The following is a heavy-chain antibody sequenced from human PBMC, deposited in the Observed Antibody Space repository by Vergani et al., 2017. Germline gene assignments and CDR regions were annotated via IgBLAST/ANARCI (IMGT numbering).Heavy chain of an antibody. J-gene: IGHJ3*02. V-gene: IGHV4-4*02. CDR1: GGSISSSNW. D-gene: IGHD6-19*01. CDR3: AREGEKGSSGWRNAAFDI. CDR2: IYHSGST. Sequence: QVQLQESGPGLVKPSGTLSLTCAVSGGSISSSNWWSWVRQPPGKGLEWIGEIYHSGSTNYNPSLKSRVTISVDTSKNQFSLKLSSVTAADTAVYYCAREGEKGSSGWRNAAFDIWGQGTMVTVSS.